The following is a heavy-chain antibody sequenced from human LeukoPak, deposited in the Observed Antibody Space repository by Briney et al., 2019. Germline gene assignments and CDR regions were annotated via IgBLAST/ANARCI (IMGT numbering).Heavy chain of an antibody. CDR3: VKDSPPRYSGSPPAY. CDR1: GFTFSSYW. D-gene: IGHD1-26*01. CDR2: INKDGGEK. Sequence: GGSLRLSCAASGFTFSSYWMSWVRQAPGKGLEWVANINKDGGEKYYVDSVKGRFTISRDNAKNSLYLQMNSLRADDTAVYYCVKDSPPRYSGSPPAYWGQGTLVAVSS. J-gene: IGHJ4*02. V-gene: IGHV3-7*03.